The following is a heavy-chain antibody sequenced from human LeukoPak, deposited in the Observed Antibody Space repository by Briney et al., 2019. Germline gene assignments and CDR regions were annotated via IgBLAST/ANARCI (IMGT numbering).Heavy chain of an antibody. J-gene: IGHJ4*02. CDR3: TTDAVVAATRYSQDCFDY. Sequence: PGGSLRLSCAASGFTFSNAWMSRVRQAPGKGLEWVGRIKSKTDGGTTDYAAPVKGRFTISRDDSKNTLYLQMNSLKTEDTAVYYCTTDAVVAATRYSQDCFDYWGQGTLVTVSS. CDR2: IKSKTDGGTT. V-gene: IGHV3-15*01. CDR1: GFTFSNAW. D-gene: IGHD2-15*01.